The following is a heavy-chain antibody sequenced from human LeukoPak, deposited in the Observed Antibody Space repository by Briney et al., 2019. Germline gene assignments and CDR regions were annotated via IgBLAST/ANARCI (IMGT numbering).Heavy chain of an antibody. J-gene: IGHJ4*02. CDR3: ARECSGGSCYHYDY. V-gene: IGHV4-59*01. CDR1: GGSISSYY. CDR2: IYYSGST. Sequence: SETLSLTCTVSGGSISSYYWSWIRQPPGKGLEWIGYIYYSGSTNYNPSLKSRVTISVDTSKNQFSLKLSSVTAADTAVYYCARECSGGSCYHYDYWGQGTLVTVSS. D-gene: IGHD2-15*01.